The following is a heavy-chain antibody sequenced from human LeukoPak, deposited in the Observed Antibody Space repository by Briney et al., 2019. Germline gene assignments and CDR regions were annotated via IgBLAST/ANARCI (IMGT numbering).Heavy chain of an antibody. V-gene: IGHV3-21*01. D-gene: IGHD2-21*02. Sequence: GGSLRLACTASGFTFSSYSMNWVSQAPGKGLEGVASISSSSSYIYYADSVKGRFTISRDNAKNSLYLQMNSLRAEDTAVYYCAREGIVVVTATSGFDYWGQGTLVTVSS. CDR2: ISSSSSYI. CDR3: AREGIVVVTATSGFDY. J-gene: IGHJ4*02. CDR1: GFTFSSYS.